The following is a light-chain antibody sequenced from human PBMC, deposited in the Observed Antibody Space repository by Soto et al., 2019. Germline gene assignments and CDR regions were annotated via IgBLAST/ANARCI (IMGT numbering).Light chain of an antibody. CDR3: QQRNNWPLLWT. J-gene: IGKJ4*01. CDR1: QSVGSS. CDR2: DTS. V-gene: IGKV3-11*01. Sequence: EIVLTQSPATLSLSPGERATLSCRASQSVGSSLAWYQQKPGQAPRLLIYDTSNRATGIPARFSGSGSGTDFTLAISSLEPEDCAVYYCQQRNNWPLLWTFGGGTKVEIK.